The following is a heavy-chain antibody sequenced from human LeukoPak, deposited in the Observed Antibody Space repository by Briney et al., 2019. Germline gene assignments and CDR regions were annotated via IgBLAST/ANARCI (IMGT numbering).Heavy chain of an antibody. CDR3: ARDLNYYDILTGYYPDYYYYYGMDV. CDR1: GFTFSSYA. V-gene: IGHV3-30*04. J-gene: IGHJ6*02. D-gene: IGHD3-9*01. CDR2: ISYDGSNK. Sequence: GGPLRLSCAASGFTFSSYAMHWVRQAPGKGLEWVAVISYDGSNKYYADSVKGRFTISRDNSKNTLYLQMNSLRAEDTAVYYCARDLNYYDILTGYYPDYYYYYGMDVWGQGTTVTVSS.